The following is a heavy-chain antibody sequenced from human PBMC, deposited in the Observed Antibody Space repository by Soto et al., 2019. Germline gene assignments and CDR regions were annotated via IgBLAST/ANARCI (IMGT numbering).Heavy chain of an antibody. CDR3: VRQGIDYLHGLVDV. J-gene: IGHJ6*02. CDR2: VYYTGDT. D-gene: IGHD4-17*01. CDR1: SGPDRSHN. Sequence: QVQLQQSGPRLVKPSETLSLTCTVSSGPDRSHNWGWIRQPPGRGLEWIGYVYYTGDTAYNPSLRXXVXFSADTSTNDISLTLSSVTAADTAVYYCVRQGIDYLHGLVDVWGQGTTVSVSS. V-gene: IGHV4-59*08.